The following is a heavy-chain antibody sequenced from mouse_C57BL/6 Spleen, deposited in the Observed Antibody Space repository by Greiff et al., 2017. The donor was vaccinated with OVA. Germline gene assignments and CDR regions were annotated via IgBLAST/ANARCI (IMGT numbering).Heavy chain of an antibody. J-gene: IGHJ2*01. CDR3: ARRDQYYFDY. CDR1: GYTFTSYW. V-gene: IGHV1-50*01. CDR2: IDPSDSYT. Sequence: QVHLQQPGAELVKPGASVKLSCKASGYTFTSYWMQWVKQRPGQGLEWIGEIDPSDSYTNYNQKFKGKATLTVDTSSSTAYMQLSSLTSEDSAVYYCARRDQYYFDYWGQGTTLTVSS.